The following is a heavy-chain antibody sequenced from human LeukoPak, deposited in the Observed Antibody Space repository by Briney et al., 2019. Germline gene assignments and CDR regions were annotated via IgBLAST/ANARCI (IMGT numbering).Heavy chain of an antibody. V-gene: IGHV1-69*13. Sequence: GASVKVSCKASGGTFSSYAISWVRQAPGQGPEWMGGIIPIFGTANYAQKFQGRVTITADESTSTAYMELSSLRSEDTAVYYCARDRGSGWPFDYWGQGTLVTVSS. J-gene: IGHJ4*02. D-gene: IGHD6-19*01. CDR3: ARDRGSGWPFDY. CDR1: GGTFSSYA. CDR2: IIPIFGTA.